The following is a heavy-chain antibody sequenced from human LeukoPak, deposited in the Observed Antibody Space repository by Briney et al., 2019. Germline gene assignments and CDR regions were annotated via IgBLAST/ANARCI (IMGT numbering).Heavy chain of an antibody. V-gene: IGHV4-39*01. CDR3: ARLAPITMIVVTYFDY. D-gene: IGHD3-22*01. Sequence: SETLSLTCTVSSGSISSSSYYWGWIRQPPGKGLEWIGSIYYSGSTYYNPSLKSRVTISVDTSKNQFSLKLSSVTAADTAVYYCARLAPITMIVVTYFDYWGQGTLVTVSS. J-gene: IGHJ4*02. CDR2: IYYSGST. CDR1: SGSISSSSYY.